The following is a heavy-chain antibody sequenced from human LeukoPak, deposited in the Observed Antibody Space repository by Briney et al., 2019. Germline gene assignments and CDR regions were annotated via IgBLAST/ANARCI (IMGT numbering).Heavy chain of an antibody. Sequence: GGSLRLSCAASGFTFDDYAMHWVRQAPGKGLEWVSGISWNSGSIGYADSVKGRFTISRDNAKNSLYLQMNSLRAEDTALYYCAKDIRDFGWSYFDYWGQGTLVTVSS. CDR2: ISWNSGSI. CDR1: GFTFDDYA. CDR3: AKDIRDFGWSYFDY. J-gene: IGHJ4*02. D-gene: IGHD3-9*01. V-gene: IGHV3-9*01.